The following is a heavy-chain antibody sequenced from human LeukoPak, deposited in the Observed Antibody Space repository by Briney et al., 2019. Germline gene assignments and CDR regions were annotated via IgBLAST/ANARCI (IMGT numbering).Heavy chain of an antibody. CDR3: ARAGYYDSSGYYFGYGMDV. D-gene: IGHD3-22*01. J-gene: IGHJ6*02. CDR1: GGSFSGYY. Sequence: KPSETLSLTCAVYGGSFSGYYWSWIRQPPGKGLEWVGEINHSGSTNYNPSLKSRVTIPVDTSKNQFSLKLSSVTAADTAVYYCARAGYYDSSGYYFGYGMDVWGQGTTVTVS. V-gene: IGHV4-34*01. CDR2: INHSGST.